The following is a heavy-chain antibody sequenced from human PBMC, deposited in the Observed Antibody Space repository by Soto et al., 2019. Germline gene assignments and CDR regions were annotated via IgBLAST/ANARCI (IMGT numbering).Heavy chain of an antibody. CDR3: ATQDCTNDVCHQAAVTVGGALEY. J-gene: IGHJ4*02. V-gene: IGHV3-74*01. CDR1: GFTFTKYW. Sequence: EVQLVESGGGLVQPGEALRLSCAASGFTFTKYWMHWVRLAPGKGPVWVSYISSDGTTTDYADSVKGRFTISRDNANNMLYLPIDSLRTEDTAVYYCATQDCTNDVCHQAAVTVGGALEYWGQGAQVTVSS. CDR2: ISSDGTTT. D-gene: IGHD2-8*01.